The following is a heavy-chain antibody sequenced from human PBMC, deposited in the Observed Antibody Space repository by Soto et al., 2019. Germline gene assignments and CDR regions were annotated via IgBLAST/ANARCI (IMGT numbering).Heavy chain of an antibody. J-gene: IGHJ2*01. CDR1: GGTINRYA. V-gene: IGHV1-69*12. D-gene: IGHD6-19*01. CDR2: ITPMFGIG. CDR3: AQTLGSAVAGPGRFDL. Sequence: QVQLVQSGAEVKKPGSSVKVSCKASGGTINRYAISWLRQAPGQGPEWMGGITPMFGIGNYAQKFQGRVTITADESTTTVHMELRRLTCEDTAVYYCAQTLGSAVAGPGRFDLWGRGTRVIVSS.